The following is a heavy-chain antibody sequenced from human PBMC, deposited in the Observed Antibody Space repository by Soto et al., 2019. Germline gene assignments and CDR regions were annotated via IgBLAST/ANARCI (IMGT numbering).Heavy chain of an antibody. V-gene: IGHV3-23*01. D-gene: IGHD1-26*01. J-gene: IGHJ3*02. Sequence: GGSLRLSCAASGFTFSSYAMSWVRQAPGKGLEWVSAISGSGGSTYYADSVKGRFTISRDNSKNTLYLQMNSLRAEDTAVYYCAKEFRASSYANVAFGMCGPGRMATVS. CDR2: ISGSGGST. CDR1: GFTFSSYA. CDR3: AKEFRASSYANVAFGM.